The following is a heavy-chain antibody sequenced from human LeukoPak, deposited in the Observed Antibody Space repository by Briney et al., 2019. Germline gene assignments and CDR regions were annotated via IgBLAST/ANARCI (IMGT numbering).Heavy chain of an antibody. V-gene: IGHV3-30-3*01. Sequence: PGGSLRLSCAASGFIFGDYAMHWVRQAPGKGLQRLAVISYDGGKTYYADSVEGRFTISRDNSKSTVYLEINSLRSEDTAIYYCARGFNDFWSGSQLEYWGQGTLVTVSS. J-gene: IGHJ4*02. CDR3: ARGFNDFWSGSQLEY. CDR1: GFIFGDYA. CDR2: ISYDGGKT. D-gene: IGHD3-3*01.